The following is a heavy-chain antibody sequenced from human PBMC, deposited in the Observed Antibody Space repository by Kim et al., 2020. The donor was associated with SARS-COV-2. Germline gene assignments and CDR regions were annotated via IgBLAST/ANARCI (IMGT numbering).Heavy chain of an antibody. CDR2: IYYTGTS. D-gene: IGHD3-10*01. J-gene: IGHJ4*02. CDR3: ARLDYGSGRILVDY. V-gene: IGHV4-59*08. Sequence: SETLSLTCTVSGGSMSSYYWSWIRQPPRKRLEWIGYIYYTGTSNYSPSLKTRVTMSVDRSKNQFSLRLSSVTAADTAVYYCARLDYGSGRILVDYWGQGTLVTVSS. CDR1: GGSMSSYY.